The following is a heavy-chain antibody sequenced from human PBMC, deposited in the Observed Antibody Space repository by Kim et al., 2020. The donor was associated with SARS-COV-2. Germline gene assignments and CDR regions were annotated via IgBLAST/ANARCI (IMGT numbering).Heavy chain of an antibody. CDR2: IYYSGST. Sequence: SETLSLTCTVSGGSISSYYWSWIRQPPGKGLEWIGNIYYSGSTNYNPSLKSRVTISVDTSKNQFSLKLSSVTAADTAVYYCARSDYQLLNAFDIWGQGTMVTVSS. CDR3: ARSDYQLLNAFDI. CDR1: GGSISSYY. D-gene: IGHD2-2*01. V-gene: IGHV4-59*13. J-gene: IGHJ3*02.